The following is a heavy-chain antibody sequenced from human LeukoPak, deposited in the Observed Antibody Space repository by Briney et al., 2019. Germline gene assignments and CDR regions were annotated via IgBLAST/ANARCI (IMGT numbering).Heavy chain of an antibody. V-gene: IGHV3-30-3*01. CDR2: ISYDGSNK. CDR3: ARDNGSGSRWDHYYYYGMDV. J-gene: IGHJ6*02. Sequence: GGSLRLSCAASGFTFSSYAMHWVRQAPGKGLEWVAVISYDGSNKYYADSVKGRFTISRDNSKNTLYLQMNSLRAEDTAVYYCARDNGSGSRWDHYYYYGMDVWGQGTTVTISS. D-gene: IGHD3-10*01. CDR1: GFTFSSYA.